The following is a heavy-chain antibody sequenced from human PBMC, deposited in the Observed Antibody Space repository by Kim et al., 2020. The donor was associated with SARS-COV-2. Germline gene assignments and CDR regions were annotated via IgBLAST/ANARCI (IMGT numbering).Heavy chain of an antibody. J-gene: IGHJ6*02. V-gene: IGHV4-4*06. Sequence: TYNSSLQGRVTMSVDTSKTQFSLKLTSFTAADTAVYYCARDSSLGGLDVWGQGTTVTVSS. D-gene: IGHD2-2*01. CDR3: ARDSSLGGLDV.